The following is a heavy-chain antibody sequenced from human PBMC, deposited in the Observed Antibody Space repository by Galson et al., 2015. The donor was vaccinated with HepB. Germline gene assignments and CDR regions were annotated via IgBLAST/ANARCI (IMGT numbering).Heavy chain of an antibody. V-gene: IGHV3-15*01. CDR2: INSKTDGGST. CDR1: GFTFSNAW. D-gene: IGHD2-2*01. CDR3: TTVASVVVPAASFAIDY. Sequence: SLRLSCAASGFTFSNAWMSWVRQAPGKGLEWVCRINSKTDGGSTDYSAPVKSRFTISRDDSKNTLYLQMNILKTEAAAVYYCTTVASVVVPAASFAIDYWGQGTLVTVSS. J-gene: IGHJ4*02.